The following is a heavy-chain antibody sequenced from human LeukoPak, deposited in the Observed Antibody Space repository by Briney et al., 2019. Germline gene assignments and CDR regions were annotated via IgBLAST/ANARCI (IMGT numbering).Heavy chain of an antibody. Sequence: ASVKVSCKASGYTFTGYYMHWVRQAPGQGLEWMGWINPNSGGTNYAQKFQGRVTMTRDTSISTAYMELSRLRSDDTAVYYCARGSGYSSGWYGYWGQGTQVTVSS. CDR2: INPNSGGT. CDR3: ARGSGYSSGWYGY. J-gene: IGHJ4*02. CDR1: GYTFTGYY. V-gene: IGHV1-2*02. D-gene: IGHD6-19*01.